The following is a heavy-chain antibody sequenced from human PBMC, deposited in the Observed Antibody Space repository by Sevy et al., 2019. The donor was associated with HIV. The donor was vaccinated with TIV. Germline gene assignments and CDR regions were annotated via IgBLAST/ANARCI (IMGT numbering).Heavy chain of an antibody. CDR1: GYTFTSYG. D-gene: IGHD3-3*01. J-gene: IGHJ5*02. Sequence: ASVKVSCKASGYTFTSYGISWVRQAPGQGLEWMGWISAYNGNTNYAQKLQGRVTMTTDTSTSTAYIELRSLRSEDTAVYYGAGEGSRTYYDFWSGRSSSSINWFDPWGQGTLVTVSS. CDR2: ISAYNGNT. V-gene: IGHV1-18*01. CDR3: AGEGSRTYYDFWSGRSSSSINWFDP.